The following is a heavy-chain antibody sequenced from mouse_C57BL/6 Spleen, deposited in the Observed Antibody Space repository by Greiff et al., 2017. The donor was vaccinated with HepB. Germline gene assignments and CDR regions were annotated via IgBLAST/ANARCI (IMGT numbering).Heavy chain of an antibody. V-gene: IGHV1-19*01. CDR1: GYTFTDYY. CDR3: ARPGGSSYGFDY. Sequence: VQLQQSGPVLVKPGASVKMSCKASGYTFTDYYMNWVKQSHGKSLEWIGVINPYNGGTSYNQKFKGKATLTVDKSSSTAYMELNSLTSEDSAVYYCARPGGSSYGFDYWGQGTTLTVSS. CDR2: INPYNGGT. D-gene: IGHD1-1*01. J-gene: IGHJ2*01.